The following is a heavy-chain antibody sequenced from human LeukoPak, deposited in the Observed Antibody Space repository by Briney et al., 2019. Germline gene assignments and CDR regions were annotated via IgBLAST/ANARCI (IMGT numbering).Heavy chain of an antibody. CDR2: INHSGST. Sequence: SETLSLTCAVYGGSFSGYYWSWIRQPPGKGLEWIGEINHSGSTNYNPSLKSRVTISVDTSKNQFSLKLSSVTAADTAVYYCARGRSMDAWGKGTTVTVSS. V-gene: IGHV4-34*01. CDR3: ARGRSMDA. CDR1: GGSFSGYY. J-gene: IGHJ6*03.